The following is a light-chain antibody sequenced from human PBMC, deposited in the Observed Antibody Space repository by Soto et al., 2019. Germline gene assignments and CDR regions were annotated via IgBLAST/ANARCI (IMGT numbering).Light chain of an antibody. CDR1: SSDVGGYNS. V-gene: IGLV2-14*03. J-gene: IGLJ1*01. CDR3: TSYTSSSSYV. CDR2: AVS. Sequence: QSALTPPASVPGSPGPSITISCTGTSSDVGGYNSVSWYQQHPGRAPKLILYAVSNRPSGVSNRFSASKSGNTASLTTSGLQAEDEASYYCTSYTSSSSYVFGPGTKLTVL.